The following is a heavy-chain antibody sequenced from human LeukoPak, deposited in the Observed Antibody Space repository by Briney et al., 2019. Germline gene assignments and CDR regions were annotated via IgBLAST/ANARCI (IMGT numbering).Heavy chain of an antibody. Sequence: GGSLRLSCAASGFTISSYSMNWVRQAPGKGLEWLSYIDSETYGNTIYYPHTVKGRFTISRDNAKNSLYLQVSSLRTEDTAVYYCAKDRYSYAFEYSDSWGQGTLVTVSS. CDR1: GFTISSYS. CDR2: IDSETYGNTI. CDR3: AKDRYSYAFEYSDS. J-gene: IGHJ4*02. V-gene: IGHV3-48*01. D-gene: IGHD5-18*01.